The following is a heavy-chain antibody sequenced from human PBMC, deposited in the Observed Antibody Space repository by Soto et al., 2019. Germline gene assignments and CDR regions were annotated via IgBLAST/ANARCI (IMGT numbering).Heavy chain of an antibody. CDR1: GFTFTSSA. V-gene: IGHV1-58*01. D-gene: IGHD3-10*01. CDR3: AAEGRIRITMVRGALGGMDV. Sequence: SVKVSCKASGFTFTSSAVQWVRQARGQRLEWIGWIVVGSGNTNYAQKFQERVTITRDMSTSTAYMELSSLRSEDTAVYYCAAEGRIRITMVRGALGGMDVWGQGTTVTVSP. J-gene: IGHJ6*01. CDR2: IVVGSGNT.